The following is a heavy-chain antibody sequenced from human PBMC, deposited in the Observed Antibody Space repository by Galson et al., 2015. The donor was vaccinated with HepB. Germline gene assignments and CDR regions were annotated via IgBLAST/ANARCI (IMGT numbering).Heavy chain of an antibody. CDR2: INPNSGGT. Sequence: SVKVSCKASGYTFTGYYMHWVRQAPGQGLEWMGRINPNSGGTNYAQKFQGRVTMTRDTSISTAYMELSRLRSDDTAVYFCARVLRIAAAGTYYYMDVWGKGTTVTVSS. CDR3: ARVLRIAAAGTYYYMDV. J-gene: IGHJ6*03. CDR1: GYTFTGYY. D-gene: IGHD6-13*01. V-gene: IGHV1-2*06.